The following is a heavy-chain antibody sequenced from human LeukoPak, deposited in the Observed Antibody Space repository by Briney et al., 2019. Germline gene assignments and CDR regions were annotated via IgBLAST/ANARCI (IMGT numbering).Heavy chain of an antibody. CDR3: ARGTSEMETISY. Sequence: ASVNVSCKASGYTFTSYSINWVRQATGQGLEWMGWMNPSNGNTGYAQKFQGRLTMTRNTSISTAYMELNSLRSEDTAMYYCARGTSEMETISYWGQGTLVTVFS. V-gene: IGHV1-8*01. CDR1: GYTFTSYS. CDR2: MNPSNGNT. J-gene: IGHJ4*02. D-gene: IGHD5-24*01.